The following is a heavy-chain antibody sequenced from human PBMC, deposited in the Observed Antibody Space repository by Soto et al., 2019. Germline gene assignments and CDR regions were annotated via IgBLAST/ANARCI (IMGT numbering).Heavy chain of an antibody. CDR2: IYSAGNT. CDR3: AKAAGSGCYNAFDI. V-gene: IGHV3-66*01. D-gene: IGHD1-26*01. J-gene: IGHJ3*02. CDR1: GFTVSSSY. Sequence: GGFLRLSCAASGFTVSSSYMTWVRQAPGKGLEWVSVIYSAGNTYYADSVKGRFTISRDNSKNTVYLQMNSLRAEDTAVYYCAKAAGSGCYNAFDIWGQGTMVTVSS.